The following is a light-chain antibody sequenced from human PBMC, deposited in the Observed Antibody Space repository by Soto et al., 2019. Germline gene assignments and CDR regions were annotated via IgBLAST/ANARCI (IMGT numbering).Light chain of an antibody. CDR1: SSDVGGYNY. Sequence: QSALTQPASVSGSPGQSITISCTETSSDVGGYNYVSWYQQHPGKAPKLMIYDVSNRPSGVSNRFSGSKSANTASLTISGLQAEDEADYYCSSHTSSSTSYVFGTGTKVTVL. J-gene: IGLJ1*01. V-gene: IGLV2-14*01. CDR3: SSHTSSSTSYV. CDR2: DVS.